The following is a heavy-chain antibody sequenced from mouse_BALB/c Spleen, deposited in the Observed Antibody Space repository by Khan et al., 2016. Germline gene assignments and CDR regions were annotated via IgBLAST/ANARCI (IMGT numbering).Heavy chain of an antibody. J-gene: IGHJ2*01. V-gene: IGHV3-8*02. CDR3: STYDGYVFDY. D-gene: IGHD2-3*01. Sequence: EVQLQESGPSLVKPSQTLSLTCSVTGDSITSGYWNWIRKFPGNKFEYMGYISYSGTTYYNPSLTSRISITRDTSKNQFYLQLNSVTAEDTATYYCSTYDGYVFDYWGQGTTLTVSS. CDR1: GDSITSGY. CDR2: ISYSGTT.